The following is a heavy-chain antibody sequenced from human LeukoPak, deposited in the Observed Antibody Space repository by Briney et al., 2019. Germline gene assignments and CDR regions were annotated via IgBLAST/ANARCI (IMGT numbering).Heavy chain of an antibody. CDR1: GFTFSSYS. D-gene: IGHD2-2*02. CDR2: ISSSSSYI. J-gene: IGHJ6*03. Sequence: GGSLRLSCAASGFTFSSYSMNWVRQAPGKGLEWVSSISSSSSYIYYADSVKGRFTISRDNAKNSLYLQMNSLRAEDTAVYYCARPARCSSTSCYRELPMDVWGKGTTVTVSS. V-gene: IGHV3-21*01. CDR3: ARPARCSSTSCYRELPMDV.